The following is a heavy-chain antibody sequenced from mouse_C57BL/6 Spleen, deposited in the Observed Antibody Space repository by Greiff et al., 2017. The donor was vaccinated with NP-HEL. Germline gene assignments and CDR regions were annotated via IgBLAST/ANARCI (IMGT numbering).Heavy chain of an antibody. CDR1: GYAFSSSW. J-gene: IGHJ4*01. CDR2: IYPGDGDT. V-gene: IGHV1-82*01. D-gene: IGHD1-1*01. Sequence: VHLVESGPELVKPGASVKISCKASGYAFSSSWMNWVKQRPGKGLEWIGRIYPGDGDTNYNGKFKGKATLTADKSSSTAYMQRSSLTSEDSAVYFCARTVITTEAMDYWGQGTSVTVSS. CDR3: ARTVITTEAMDY.